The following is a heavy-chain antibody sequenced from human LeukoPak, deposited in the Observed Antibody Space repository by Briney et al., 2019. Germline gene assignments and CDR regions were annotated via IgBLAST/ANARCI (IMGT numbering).Heavy chain of an antibody. CDR1: GFTFSSYS. CDR3: AKDVNYDFLTGNHFAY. V-gene: IGHV3-21*04. J-gene: IGHJ4*02. D-gene: IGHD3-9*01. CDR2: ISSSSSYI. Sequence: GGSLRLSCAASGFTFSSYSMNWVRQAPGKGLEWVSSISSSSSYIYYADSVKGRFTISRDNSKNTLYLQMNSLRAEDTAVYYCAKDVNYDFLTGNHFAYWGQGTLVTVSS.